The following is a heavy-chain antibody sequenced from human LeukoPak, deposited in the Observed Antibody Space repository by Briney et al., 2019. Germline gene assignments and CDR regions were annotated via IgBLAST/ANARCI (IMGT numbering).Heavy chain of an antibody. D-gene: IGHD3-16*02. CDR1: GGSFSGYY. J-gene: IGHJ5*02. V-gene: IGHV4-34*01. CDR3: ARGSRGNYDYVWGSYRFNWFDP. CDR2: INHSGST. Sequence: SETLSLTCAVYGGSFSGYYWSWIRQPPGKGLEWIGEINHSGSTNYNPSLKSRVTISVDTSKNQFSLKLSSVTAAGTAVYYCARGSRGNYDYVWGSYRFNWFDPWGQGTLVTVSS.